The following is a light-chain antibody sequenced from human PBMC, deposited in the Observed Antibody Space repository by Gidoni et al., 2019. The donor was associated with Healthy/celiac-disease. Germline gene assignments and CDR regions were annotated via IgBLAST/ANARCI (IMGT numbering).Light chain of an antibody. CDR1: QGISSY. J-gene: IGKJ3*01. V-gene: IGKV1-9*01. CDR3: QQLNSYPIT. Sequence: DIQLTKSPSFLSASVGDRVTITCRASQGISSYLAWYQQKPGKAPKLLIYAASTLQSGVPSRFSGSGSGTEFTLTISSLQPEDFATYYCQQLNSYPITFGPGTKVEIK. CDR2: AAS.